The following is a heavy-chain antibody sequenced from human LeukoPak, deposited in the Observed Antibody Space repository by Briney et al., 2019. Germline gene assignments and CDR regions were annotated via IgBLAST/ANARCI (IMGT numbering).Heavy chain of an antibody. J-gene: IGHJ6*02. Sequence: ASVKVSCKASGYTFTSYDINWVRQATGQGLEWMGWMNPNSGNTGYAQKFQGRVTMTRNTSISTAYMELSSLRSEDTAVYYCARFXPNYYYYGMDVWGQGTTVTVSS. CDR3: ARFXPNYYYYGMDV. V-gene: IGHV1-8*01. CDR1: GYTFTSYD. CDR2: MNPNSGNT. D-gene: IGHD3-9*01.